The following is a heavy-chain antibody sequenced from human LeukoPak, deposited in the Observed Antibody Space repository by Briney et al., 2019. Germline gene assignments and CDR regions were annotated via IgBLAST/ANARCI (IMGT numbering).Heavy chain of an antibody. CDR2: ISSSSSYI. Sequence: GGSLRLSCAASGFTFSSDSMNWVRQAPGKGLEWVSSISSSSSYIYYADSVKGRFTISRDNAKNSLYLQMNSLRAEDTAVYYCARDRTRDYYGMDVWGQGTTVTVSS. CDR1: GFTFSSDS. V-gene: IGHV3-21*01. CDR3: ARDRTRDYYGMDV. J-gene: IGHJ6*02.